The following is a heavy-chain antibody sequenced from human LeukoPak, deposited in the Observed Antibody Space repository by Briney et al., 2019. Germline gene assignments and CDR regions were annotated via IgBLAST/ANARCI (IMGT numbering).Heavy chain of an antibody. D-gene: IGHD6-6*01. CDR3: ARGGASIAGRGYFDY. J-gene: IGHJ4*02. CDR2: ISGSGGST. CDR1: GFTFSSYA. Sequence: GGSLRLSCAASGFTFSSYAMSWVRQAPGKGLEWVSAISGSGGSTYYADSVKGRFTISRDNSKNTLYLQMNSLRAEDTAVYYCARGGASIAGRGYFDYWGQGTLVTVSS. V-gene: IGHV3-23*01.